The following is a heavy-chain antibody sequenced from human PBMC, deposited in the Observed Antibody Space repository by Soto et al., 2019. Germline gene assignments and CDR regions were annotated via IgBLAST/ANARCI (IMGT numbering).Heavy chain of an antibody. CDR3: SRPGYSSGWSDY. CDR1: GFTFSGSA. J-gene: IGHJ4*02. Sequence: GGSLRLSCAASGFTFSGSAMHWVRQASGKGLEWVGRIRSRGNSYATAYAASVEGRFTISRDDSKNTAYLQMNSLKTEDTAVYYCSRPGYSSGWSDYWGQGTLVTVSS. D-gene: IGHD6-19*01. CDR2: IRSRGNSYAT. V-gene: IGHV3-73*01.